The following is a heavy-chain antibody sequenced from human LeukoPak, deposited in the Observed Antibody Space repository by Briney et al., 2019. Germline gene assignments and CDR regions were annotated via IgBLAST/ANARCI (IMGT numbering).Heavy chain of an antibody. CDR2: IRYDGSNK. CDR1: AFTFSSYG. V-gene: IGHV3-30*02. J-gene: IGHJ4*02. D-gene: IGHD5-18*01. Sequence: PGGSLRLSCAGSAFTFSSYGMHWVRQAPGKGLEWVAFIRYDGSNKYYADSVKGRFTISKDNSKNTLYLQMNSLRAEDTAVYYCAKMPIPRYSYGPIDYWGQGTLVTFSS. CDR3: AKMPIPRYSYGPIDY.